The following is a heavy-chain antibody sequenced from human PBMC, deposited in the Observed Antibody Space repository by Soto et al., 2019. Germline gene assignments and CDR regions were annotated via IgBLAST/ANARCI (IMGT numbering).Heavy chain of an antibody. CDR2: INAGNGNT. J-gene: IGHJ4*02. CDR1: GYTFTSYA. V-gene: IGHV1-3*01. D-gene: IGHD3-10*01. Sequence: ASVKVSCKASGYTFTSYAMHWVRQAPGQRLEWMGWINAGNGNTKYSQKFKGRVTITRDTSASTAYMELSSLRSEDTAVYYCARVAVRGLLGDYWGQGTLVTVSS. CDR3: ARVAVRGLLGDY.